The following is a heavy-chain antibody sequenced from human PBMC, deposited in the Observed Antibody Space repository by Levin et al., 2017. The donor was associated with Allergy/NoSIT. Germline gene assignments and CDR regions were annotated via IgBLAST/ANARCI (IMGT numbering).Heavy chain of an antibody. J-gene: IGHJ4*02. Sequence: GESLKISCAASGFIFSSYGMHWVRQAPGKGLEWVAVISYDGSDEHYADSVKGRFTVSRDNSKNTLYLQMNSLRTEDPAVYYWAKELFCASTPCHDRIYWGQGTLVTVSS. CDR2: ISYDGSDE. D-gene: IGHD2-2*01. CDR1: GFIFSSYG. V-gene: IGHV3-30*18. CDR3: AKELFCASTPCHDRIY.